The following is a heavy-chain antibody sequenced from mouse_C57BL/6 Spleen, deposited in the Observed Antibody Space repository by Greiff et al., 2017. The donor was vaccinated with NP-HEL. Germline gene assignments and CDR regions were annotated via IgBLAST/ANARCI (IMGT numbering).Heavy chain of an antibody. CDR2: ISSGSSTI. Sequence: EVKLVESGGGLVKPGGSLKLSCAASGFTFSDYGMHWVRQAPEKGLEWVAYISSGSSTIYYADTVKGRFTISRDNAKNTLFLQMTSLMSEYTAMYYCAREYHFDYWGQGTTLTVSS. CDR1: GFTFSDYG. V-gene: IGHV5-17*01. J-gene: IGHJ2*01. D-gene: IGHD2-10*02. CDR3: AREYHFDY.